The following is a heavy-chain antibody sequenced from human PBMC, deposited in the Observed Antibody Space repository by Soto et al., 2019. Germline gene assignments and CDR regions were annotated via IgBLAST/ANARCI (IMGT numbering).Heavy chain of an antibody. J-gene: IGHJ4*02. CDR3: ARHPATHSIGRYSSSWTDY. CDR1: GGSISSYY. CDR2: IYYSGST. Sequence: SETLSLTCTVSGGSISSYYWSWIRQPPGKGLEWIGYIYYSGSTNYNPSLKSRVTISVDTSKNQFSLKLSSVTAADAAVYYCARHPATHSIGRYSSSWTDYWGQGTLVTSPQ. V-gene: IGHV4-59*08. D-gene: IGHD6-13*01.